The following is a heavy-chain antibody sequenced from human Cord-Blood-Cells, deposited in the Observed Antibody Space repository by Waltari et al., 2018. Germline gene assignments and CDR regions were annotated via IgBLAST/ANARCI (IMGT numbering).Heavy chain of an antibody. J-gene: IGHJ4*02. D-gene: IGHD4-17*01. Sequence: QLQLQESGPGLVKPSETLSLTCTVSGGSISSSSSYWGWIRQPPGKGLEWIGSIYYSGSTYYNPSLKSRVTISVDTSKNQFSLKLSSVTAADTAVYYCARSPTTVTTQFDYWGQGTLVTVSS. CDR3: ARSPTTVTTQFDY. CDR1: GGSISSSSSY. CDR2: IYYSGST. V-gene: IGHV4-39*07.